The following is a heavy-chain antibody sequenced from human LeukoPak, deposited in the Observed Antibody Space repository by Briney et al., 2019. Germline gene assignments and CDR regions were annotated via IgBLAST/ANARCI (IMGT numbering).Heavy chain of an antibody. CDR1: GGSVNSYY. CDR2: IDYSGNT. CDR3: TSGRQQLAHYGMDV. V-gene: IGHV4-59*02. D-gene: IGHD6-13*01. Sequence: SETLSLTCTVSGGSVNSYYWSWIRQPPGKGLEWLGYIDYSGNTNYSPSLQSRLTISVDTSKNQFSLKLSSVTAADTAVYYCTSGRQQLAHYGMDVWGQGTTVTVSS. J-gene: IGHJ6*02.